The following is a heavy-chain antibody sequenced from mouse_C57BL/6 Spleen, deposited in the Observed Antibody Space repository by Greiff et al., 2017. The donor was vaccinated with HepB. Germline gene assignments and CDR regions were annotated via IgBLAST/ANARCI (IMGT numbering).Heavy chain of an antibody. J-gene: IGHJ2*01. CDR2: INPYNGGT. Sequence: VQLKESGPVLVKPGASVKMSCKASGYTFTDYYMNWVKQSHGKSLEWIGVINPYNGGTSYNQKFKGKATLTVDKSSSTAYMELNSLTSEDSAVYYCARPPFTTGFDYWGQGTTLTVSS. CDR1: GYTFTDYY. V-gene: IGHV1-19*01. CDR3: ARPPFTTGFDY. D-gene: IGHD1-1*01.